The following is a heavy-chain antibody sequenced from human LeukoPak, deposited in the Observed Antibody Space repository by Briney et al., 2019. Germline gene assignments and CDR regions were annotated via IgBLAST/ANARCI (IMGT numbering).Heavy chain of an antibody. CDR3: ARNSRGGDY. D-gene: IGHD6-13*01. CDR2: IYSSGRS. Sequence: PSQTLSLTCAVSGDSISSGGYSWSWVRQPPGKGLEWIGYIYSSGRSYYNPSLQSRVTISVDTSKNQFSLKLSSVTAADTAVYYCARNSRGGDYWGQGTLVTVSS. CDR1: GDSISSGGYS. V-gene: IGHV4-30-4*07. J-gene: IGHJ4*02.